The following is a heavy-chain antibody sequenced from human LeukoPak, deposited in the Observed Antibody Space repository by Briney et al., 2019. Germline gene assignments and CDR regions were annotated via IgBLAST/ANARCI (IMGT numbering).Heavy chain of an antibody. D-gene: IGHD3-16*01. CDR3: ARWGPDDAFDI. CDR1: GGSISSGGYS. CDR2: IYHSGST. V-gene: IGHV4-30-2*01. J-gene: IGHJ3*02. Sequence: PSETLSLTCAVSGGSISSGGYSWRWIRQPPGKGLEWIGYIYHSGSTYYNPSLKSRVTISVDRSKNQFSLKLSSVTAADTAVYYCARWGPDDAFDIWGQGTMVTVSS.